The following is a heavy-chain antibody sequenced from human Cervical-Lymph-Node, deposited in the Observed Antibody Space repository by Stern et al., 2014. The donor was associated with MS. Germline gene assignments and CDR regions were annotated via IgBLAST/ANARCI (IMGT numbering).Heavy chain of an antibody. V-gene: IGHV1-2*04. D-gene: IGHD2-2*01. CDR2: INPKSGGT. J-gene: IGHJ6*02. Sequence: QVQLVESGAEVRKPGASVKVSCKTSGYTFTEYYMHWGRQAPGQGLEWMGGINPKSGGTKYAQKFQGWVTMTRDTSIGTVYMELSRLRSDDTAVYYCAREVDCSSTSCLYYYYAMDVWGQGTTVTVS. CDR3: AREVDCSSTSCLYYYYAMDV. CDR1: GYTFTEYY.